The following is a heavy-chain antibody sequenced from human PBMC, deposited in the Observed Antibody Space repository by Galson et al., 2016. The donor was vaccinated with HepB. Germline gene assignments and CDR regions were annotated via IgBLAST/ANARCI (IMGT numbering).Heavy chain of an antibody. CDR2: IVPLFGTV. Sequence: SVKVSCKASGGTVSSYGLSWVRRAPGKGLEWMGGIVPLFGTVNFAQKFQGRVSITADESTSTAYMELSSLKSEDTAVYYCAGRPTGNWLQLAFEYWGQGTLVTVSS. CDR1: GGTVSSYG. V-gene: IGHV1-69*13. D-gene: IGHD5-24*01. CDR3: AGRPTGNWLQLAFEY. J-gene: IGHJ4*02.